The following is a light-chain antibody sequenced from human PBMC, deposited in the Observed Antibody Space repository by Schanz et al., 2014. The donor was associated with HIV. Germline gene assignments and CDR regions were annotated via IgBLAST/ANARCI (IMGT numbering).Light chain of an antibody. CDR3: SSYAGSLPLV. CDR1: SSDVGGYNY. Sequence: QSVLTQPASVSGSPGQSVTISCTGTSSDVGGYNYVSWYQQHPGKAPKLMIYDVNKRPSGVPDRFSGSKSGNTASLTVSGLQAEDEADYYCSSYAGSLPLVFGGGTKLTVL. CDR2: DVN. V-gene: IGLV2-8*01. J-gene: IGLJ2*01.